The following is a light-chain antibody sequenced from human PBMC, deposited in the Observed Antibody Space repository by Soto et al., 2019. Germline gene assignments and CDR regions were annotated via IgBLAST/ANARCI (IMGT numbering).Light chain of an antibody. CDR2: EVS. J-gene: IGLJ2*01. Sequence: QSVLTQPASVSGSPGQSITISCTGTSSDIGGYSFVSWYQQHPGKTPKLVIYEVSNRPSGVSDRFSGSRSGNTASLTISGLQAEDEADFYCTSYSRTYTLVFGGGTKLTVL. CDR1: SSDIGGYSF. CDR3: TSYSRTYTLV. V-gene: IGLV2-14*01.